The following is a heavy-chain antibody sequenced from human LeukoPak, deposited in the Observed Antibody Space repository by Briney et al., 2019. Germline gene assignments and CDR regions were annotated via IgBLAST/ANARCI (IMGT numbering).Heavy chain of an antibody. J-gene: IGHJ3*02. Sequence: KSSETLSLTCTVSGGSISSYYWSWIRQPPGKGLEWIGYIYYSGSTNYNPSLKSRVTISVDTSKNQFSLKLSSVTAADTAVYYCARSLSGYDILTGYYSRDAFDIWGQGTMVTVSS. V-gene: IGHV4-59*01. D-gene: IGHD3-9*01. CDR1: GGSISSYY. CDR2: IYYSGST. CDR3: ARSLSGYDILTGYYSRDAFDI.